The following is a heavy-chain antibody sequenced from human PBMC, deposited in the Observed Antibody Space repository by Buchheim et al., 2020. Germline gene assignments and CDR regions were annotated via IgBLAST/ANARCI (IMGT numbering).Heavy chain of an antibody. CDR1: GGSVSSGSYY. J-gene: IGHJ5*02. V-gene: IGHV4-61*01. D-gene: IGHD2-21*02. CDR3: ARAIVVVTATPGWFDP. Sequence: QVQLQESGPGLVKPSETLSLTCTVSGGSVSSGSYYWSWIRQPPGKGLEWIGYIYYSGSTNYNPSLKSRVTISVATSKNQFSLKLSSVTAADTAVYYCARAIVVVTATPGWFDPWSQGTL. CDR2: IYYSGST.